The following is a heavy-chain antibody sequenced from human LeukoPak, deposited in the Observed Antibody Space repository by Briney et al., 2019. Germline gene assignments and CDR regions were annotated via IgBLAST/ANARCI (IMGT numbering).Heavy chain of an antibody. CDR1: GYTFTGYY. CDR2: INPNSGGT. V-gene: IGHV1-2*02. J-gene: IGHJ4*02. CDR3: ARDLNSAALWFGELLYGGAYYFDY. Sequence: ASVKVSCKASGYTFTGYYMHWVRQAPGQGLEWMGWINPNSGGTNYAQKFQGRVTTTRDTSISTAYMELSRLRSDDTAVYYCARDLNSAALWFGELLYGGAYYFDYWGQGTLVTVSS. D-gene: IGHD3-10*01.